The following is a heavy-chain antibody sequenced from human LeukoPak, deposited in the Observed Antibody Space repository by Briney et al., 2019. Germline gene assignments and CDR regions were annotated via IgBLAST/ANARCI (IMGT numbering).Heavy chain of an antibody. D-gene: IGHD3-22*01. V-gene: IGHV1-2*06. CDR1: GYTFTGYY. J-gene: IGHJ3*02. Sequence: ASVKVSCKASGYTFTGYYMHWVRQAPGQGLEWMGRINPNSGGTNYAQQLQGRVTMTRDTSISTAYMELSRLRSDDTAVYYCARDSDSSGYYAFDIWGQGTMVTVSS. CDR3: ARDSDSSGYYAFDI. CDR2: INPNSGGT.